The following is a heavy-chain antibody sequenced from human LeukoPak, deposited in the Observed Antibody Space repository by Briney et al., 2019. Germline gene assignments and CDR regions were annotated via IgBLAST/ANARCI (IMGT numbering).Heavy chain of an antibody. D-gene: IGHD4-17*01. Sequence: KASETLSLTCTVSGGSISSGSYYWSWIRQPAGKGLEWIGRIYTSGSTNYNPSLKSRVTISVDTSKNQFSLKLSSVTAADTAVYYCARLVTTVTTFEASDGMDVWGQGTTVTVSS. J-gene: IGHJ6*02. CDR2: IYTSGST. CDR1: GGSISSGSYY. V-gene: IGHV4-61*02. CDR3: ARLVTTVTTFEASDGMDV.